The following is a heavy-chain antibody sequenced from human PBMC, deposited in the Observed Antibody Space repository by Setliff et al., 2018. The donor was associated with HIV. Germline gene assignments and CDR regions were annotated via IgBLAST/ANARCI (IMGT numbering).Heavy chain of an antibody. CDR3: ARGDGMGPVVVTAMFDY. V-gene: IGHV1-18*01. Sequence: ASVKVSCKSSGYTFTKYGITWVRQAPGQGLEWMGWISANNGSSYFAQKLQDRVTMTSDTSTSTAYMELRSLRSDDTAVYYCARGDGMGPVVVTAMFDYWGQGTLVTVSS. D-gene: IGHD2-21*02. J-gene: IGHJ4*02. CDR1: GYTFTKYG. CDR2: ISANNGSS.